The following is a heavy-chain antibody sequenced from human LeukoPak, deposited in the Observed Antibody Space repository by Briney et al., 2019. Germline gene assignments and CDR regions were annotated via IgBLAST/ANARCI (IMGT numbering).Heavy chain of an antibody. D-gene: IGHD5-18*01. CDR2: IVGSGGST. Sequence: PGGSLRLSCAASGFTFSNYAMSWVRQAPGKGLEWVSAIVGSGGSTYYADSVKGRFTISRDNAKNTLYLQMNSLRAEDTAVYYCARGGEYSYSYIGHWGQGTLVTVSS. J-gene: IGHJ4*02. CDR3: ARGGEYSYSYIGH. CDR1: GFTFSNYA. V-gene: IGHV3-23*01.